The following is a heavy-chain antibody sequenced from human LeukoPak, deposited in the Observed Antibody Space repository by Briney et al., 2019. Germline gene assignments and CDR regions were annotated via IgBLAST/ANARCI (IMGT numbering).Heavy chain of an antibody. D-gene: IGHD3-3*01. J-gene: IGHJ4*02. CDR1: GYTLTELS. V-gene: IGHV1-24*01. CDR2: FDPEDGET. CDR3: ARYNTNYDFWSGYYPHPPDY. Sequence: ASVKVSCKVSGYTLTELSMHWVRQAPGKGLEWMGGFDPEDGETIYAQKFQGRVTMTEDTSTSTAYMELRSLRSDDTAVYYCARYNTNYDFWSGYYPHPPDYWGQGTLVTVSS.